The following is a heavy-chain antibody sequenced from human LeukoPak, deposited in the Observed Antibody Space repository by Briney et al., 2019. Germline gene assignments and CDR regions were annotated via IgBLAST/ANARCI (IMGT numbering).Heavy chain of an antibody. D-gene: IGHD2-21*02. CDR1: GFTFRNYR. V-gene: IGHV3-7*05. CDR2: IKQDGSEE. Sequence: QPGGSLRLSCAASGFTFRNYRMNWVRQAPGKGLEWVANIKQDGSEEYYVDSVKGRFTISRDNANNSLYLQMDSLRAEDTAVYYCARGSGAYCGGDCYNVFDYWGQGTLVTVSS. CDR3: ARGSGAYCGGDCYNVFDY. J-gene: IGHJ4*02.